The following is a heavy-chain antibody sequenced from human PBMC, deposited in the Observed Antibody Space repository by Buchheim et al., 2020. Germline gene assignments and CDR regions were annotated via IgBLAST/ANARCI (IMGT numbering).Heavy chain of an antibody. J-gene: IGHJ6*02. CDR2: ISGGGGST. D-gene: IGHD2-2*01. Sequence: EVQLLESGGGLVQPGGSLRLSCAASGFTFSSYAMRWVRQAPGKGLEWVSGISGGGGSTYYADSVKGRFTISRDNSENTLYLQMSSLRVEDTAAYHCARDRYCTSTSCLPFPVVWGQGTT. CDR3: ARDRYCTSTSCLPFPVV. CDR1: GFTFSSYA. V-gene: IGHV3-23*01.